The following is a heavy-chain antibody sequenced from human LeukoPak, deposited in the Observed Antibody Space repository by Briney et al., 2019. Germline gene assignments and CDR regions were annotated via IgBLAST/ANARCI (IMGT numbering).Heavy chain of an antibody. CDR1: GGSVSSGTYY. D-gene: IGHD3-9*01. CDR2: MYYSGST. Sequence: SETLSLTCTVSGGSVSSGTYYWSWIRQPPGKGLEWIGYMYYSGSTNYNPSHKSRVTISADTSKNHFSLKLSSMTAADTAVYYCARVPLRSFDLDSFDIWGQGTMVTVSS. CDR3: ARVPLRSFDLDSFDI. V-gene: IGHV4-61*03. J-gene: IGHJ3*02.